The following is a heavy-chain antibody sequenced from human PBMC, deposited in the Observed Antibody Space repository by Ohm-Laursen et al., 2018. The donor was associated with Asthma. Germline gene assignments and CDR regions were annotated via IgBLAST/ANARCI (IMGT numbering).Heavy chain of an antibody. D-gene: IGHD2-21*02. CDR2: ISDSGGSI. J-gene: IGHJ3*02. Sequence: SLRLSCAASGFTFSRYAISWVRQAPGKGLEWVSTISDSGGSIYYADSVKGRFTISRDNSKNTLYMQMNSLRAEDTAVYYCARRDFSGGDPSAAFDIWGQGTMVTVSS. CDR1: GFTFSRYA. CDR3: ARRDFSGGDPSAAFDI. V-gene: IGHV3-23*01.